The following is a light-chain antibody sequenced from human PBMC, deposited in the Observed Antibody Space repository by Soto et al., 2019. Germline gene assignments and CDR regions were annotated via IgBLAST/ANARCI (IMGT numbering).Light chain of an antibody. CDR2: SND. CDR3: SAWDASLNGVV. Sequence: QSVLTQPASASGTPGQRVTISCSGSGSNIGGNTVNWYQQVPGTAPKLLIYSNDQRPSGVPDRVSGPQSGSSASLAISWLQSEDEAAYSRSAWDASLNGVVFGGGTKLTVL. V-gene: IGLV1-44*01. J-gene: IGLJ3*02. CDR1: GSNIGGNT.